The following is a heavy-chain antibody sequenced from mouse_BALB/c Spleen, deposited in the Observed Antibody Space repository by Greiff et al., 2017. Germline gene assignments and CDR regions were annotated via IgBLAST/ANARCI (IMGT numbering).Heavy chain of an antibody. Sequence: EVQLVESGGGLVQPGGSLKLSCAASGFTFSSYGMSWVRQTPDKRLELVATINSNGGSTYYPDSVKGRFTISRDNAKNTLYLQMSSLKSEDTAMYYCARVGRPQAWFAYWGQGTLVTVSA. J-gene: IGHJ3*01. CDR2: INSNGGST. V-gene: IGHV5-6-3*01. D-gene: IGHD4-1*01. CDR3: ARVGRPQAWFAY. CDR1: GFTFSSYG.